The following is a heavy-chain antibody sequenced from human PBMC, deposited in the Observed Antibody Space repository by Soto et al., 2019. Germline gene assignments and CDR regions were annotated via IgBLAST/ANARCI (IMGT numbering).Heavy chain of an antibody. CDR1: GGSFSDYY. J-gene: IGHJ5*02. V-gene: IGHV4-34*01. CDR3: ARDENVLVIAAAATWFDP. D-gene: IGHD6-25*01. CDR2: INHSGST. Sequence: DALSLISAVDGGSFSDYYWSWIRQPPGKGLEWIGEINHSGSTNYNPSLKSRVTISVDTSKNQFSLKLNSVTAADTAVYYCARDENVLVIAAAATWFDPLSQGTLVPV.